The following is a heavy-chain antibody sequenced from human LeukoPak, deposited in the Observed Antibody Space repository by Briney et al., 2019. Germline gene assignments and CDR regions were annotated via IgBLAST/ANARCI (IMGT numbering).Heavy chain of an antibody. V-gene: IGHV1-69*05. J-gene: IGHJ4*02. CDR3: ARSYLPSYSGSYYFEG. Sequence: SVKVSCKASGGTFSSYAISWVRQAPGQGLEWMGGIIPIFGTANYAQKFQGRATITTDESTSTAYMELSSLRSEDTAVYYCARSYLPSYSGSYYFEGWGQGTLVTVSS. D-gene: IGHD1-26*01. CDR2: IIPIFGTA. CDR1: GGTFSSYA.